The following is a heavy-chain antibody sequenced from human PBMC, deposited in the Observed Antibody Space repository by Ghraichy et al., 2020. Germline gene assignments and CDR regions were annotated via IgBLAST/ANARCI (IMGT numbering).Heavy chain of an antibody. CDR1: GFTFSSYS. D-gene: IGHD3-3*01. CDR2: ISSSSSYI. V-gene: IGHV3-21*01. Sequence: GGSLRLSCAASGFTFSSYSMNWVRQAPGKGLEWVSSISSSSSYIYYADSVKGRFTISRDNAKNSLYLQMNSLRAEDTAVYYCARGRRFLEWLLVSDYYYGMDVWGQGTTVTVSS. CDR3: ARGRRFLEWLLVSDYYYGMDV. J-gene: IGHJ6*02.